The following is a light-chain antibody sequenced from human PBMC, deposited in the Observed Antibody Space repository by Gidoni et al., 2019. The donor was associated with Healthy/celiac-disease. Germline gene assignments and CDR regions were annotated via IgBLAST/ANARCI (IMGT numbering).Light chain of an antibody. CDR3: QTWGTGPV. CDR1: SGHSSYA. Sequence: QLVLTQSPAASASLGASVTLTCTLSSGHSSYAIAWHQQQPEKGPRYLMKLNSDGSHSKGDGIPDRFSGSSSGADRYLTISSLQSEDEADYYCQTWGTGPVFGGGTKLTVL. CDR2: LNSDGSH. V-gene: IGLV4-69*01. J-gene: IGLJ2*01.